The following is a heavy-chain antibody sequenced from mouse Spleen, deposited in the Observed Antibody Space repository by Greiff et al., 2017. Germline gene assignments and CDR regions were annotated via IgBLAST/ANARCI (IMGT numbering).Heavy chain of an antibody. V-gene: IGHV1-63*01. D-gene: IGHD1-1*01. J-gene: IGHJ2*01. CDR2: IYPGGGYT. CDR1: GYTFTNYW. CDR3: ARRGGYGSSFSYYFDY. Sequence: VQLQQSGAELVRPGTSVKMSCKASGYTFTNYWIGWAKQRPGHGLEWIGDIYPGGGYTNYNEKFKGKATLTADKSSSTAYMQFSSLTSEDSAIYYCARRGGYGSSFSYYFDYWGQGTTLTVSS.